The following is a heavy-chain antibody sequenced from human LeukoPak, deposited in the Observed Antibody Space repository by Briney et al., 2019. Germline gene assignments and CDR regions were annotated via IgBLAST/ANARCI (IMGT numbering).Heavy chain of an antibody. CDR3: ARTRPQDHGTSYMDV. V-gene: IGHV4-59*08. D-gene: IGHD4-17*01. CDR1: GDSISSDY. CDR2: IFYSGTT. Sequence: PSETLSLTCDASGDSISSDYWSWIRQSPEKGLEWIGFIFYSGTTTYNPSLQSRVTISVDTSKNKFYLKLTSVTAADTAVYYCARTRPQDHGTSYMDVWGKGTTVTVSS. J-gene: IGHJ6*03.